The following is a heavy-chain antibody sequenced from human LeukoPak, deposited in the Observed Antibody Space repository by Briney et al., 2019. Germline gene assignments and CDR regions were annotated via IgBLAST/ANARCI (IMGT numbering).Heavy chain of an antibody. CDR1: GESFSGYY. CDR2: VNHSGGT. J-gene: IGHJ6*03. D-gene: IGHD2-2*01. V-gene: IGHV4-34*01. Sequence: SETLSLTCDVYGESFSGYYWSWIRQPPGKGLEWIGEVNHSGGTNYNPSLKRRVTISLDTSKNQFSLKLSSVTAADTAMYFCARGRTGYQLLPTKKNYSYYYVDVWGKGTSVTVSS. CDR3: ARGRTGYQLLPTKKNYSYYYVDV.